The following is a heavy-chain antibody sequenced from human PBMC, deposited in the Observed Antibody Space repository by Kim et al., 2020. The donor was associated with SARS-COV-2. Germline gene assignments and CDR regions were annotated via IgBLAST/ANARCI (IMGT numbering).Heavy chain of an antibody. J-gene: IGHJ4*01. D-gene: IGHD5-18*01. Sequence: GGSLRLSCAASGFTFSSYAMHWVRQAPGKGLEWVAVISYDGSNKYYADSVKGRFTISRDNSKNTLYLQMNSLRAEDTAVYYCARAGGTWIQLWSHFDYWG. CDR1: GFTFSSYA. V-gene: IGHV3-30*04. CDR3: ARAGGTWIQLWSHFDY. CDR2: ISYDGSNK.